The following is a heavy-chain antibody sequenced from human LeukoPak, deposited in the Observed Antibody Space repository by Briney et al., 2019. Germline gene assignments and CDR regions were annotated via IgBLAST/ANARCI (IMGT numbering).Heavy chain of an antibody. V-gene: IGHV4-39*07. D-gene: IGHD4-17*01. CDR2: IYYSGST. CDR1: GGSISSSSYY. J-gene: IGHJ3*02. Sequence: SETLSLTCTVSGGSISSSSYYWGWIRQPPGKGLEWIGSIYYSGSTYYNPSLKSRVTISVDTSKNQFSLKLSSVTAADTAVYYCAGTVLDAFDIWGQGTIVTVSS. CDR3: AGTVLDAFDI.